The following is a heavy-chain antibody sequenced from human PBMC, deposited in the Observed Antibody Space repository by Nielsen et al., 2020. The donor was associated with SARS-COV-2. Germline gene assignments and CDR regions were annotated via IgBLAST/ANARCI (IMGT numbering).Heavy chain of an antibody. Sequence: GGSLRLSCAASGFTFDDYAMHWVRQAPGKGLEWVSGISWNSGSIGYADSVKGRFTISRDNAKNSLYLQMNSLRAEDTALYYCAKDIGYSGSYYFAYWGQGTLVTVSS. CDR2: ISWNSGSI. CDR1: GFTFDDYA. J-gene: IGHJ4*02. CDR3: AKDIGYSGSYYFAY. D-gene: IGHD1-26*01. V-gene: IGHV3-9*01.